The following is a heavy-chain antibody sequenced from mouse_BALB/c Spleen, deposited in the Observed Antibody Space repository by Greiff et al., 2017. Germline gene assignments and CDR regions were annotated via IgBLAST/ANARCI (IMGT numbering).Heavy chain of an antibody. V-gene: IGHV1-9*01. Sequence: QVQLQQSGAELMKPGASVKISCKATGYTFSSYWIEWVKQRPGHGLEWIGEILPGSGSTNYNEKFKGKATFTADTSSNTAYMQLSSLTSEDSAVYYCARLDSSGPWFAYWGQGTLVTVSA. J-gene: IGHJ3*01. D-gene: IGHD3-2*01. CDR2: ILPGSGST. CDR3: ARLDSSGPWFAY. CDR1: GYTFSSYW.